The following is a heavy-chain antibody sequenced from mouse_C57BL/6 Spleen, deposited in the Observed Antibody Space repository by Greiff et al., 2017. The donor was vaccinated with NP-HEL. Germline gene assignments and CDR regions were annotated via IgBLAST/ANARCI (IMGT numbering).Heavy chain of an antibody. CDR1: GYTFTDHT. CDR2: IYPRVCST. V-gene: IGHV1-78*01. Sequence: VPLQQSDAELVKPGASVKISCKVSGYTFTDHTIHWMKQRPEQGLAWIGYIYPRVCSTKYNEKFKGKATLTADKSSSTAYMQLNSLTSEDSAVYFCAGIYYDYLFAYWGQGTLVTVSA. D-gene: IGHD2-4*01. J-gene: IGHJ3*01. CDR3: AGIYYDYLFAY.